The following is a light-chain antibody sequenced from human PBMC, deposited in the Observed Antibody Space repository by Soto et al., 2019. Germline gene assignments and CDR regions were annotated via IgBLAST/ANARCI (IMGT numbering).Light chain of an antibody. CDR2: EVT. V-gene: IGLV2-14*01. J-gene: IGLJ1*01. Sequence: QSVLTQPASVSGSPGQSITISCTGTSRDVGGYKFVSWLQQHPGKAPKLLIYEVTNRPSGVSDRFSGSKSGTSASLAISGLRSEDEADYYCAAWDDSLTGYYVFGTGTKVTVL. CDR3: AAWDDSLTGYYV. CDR1: SRDVGGYKF.